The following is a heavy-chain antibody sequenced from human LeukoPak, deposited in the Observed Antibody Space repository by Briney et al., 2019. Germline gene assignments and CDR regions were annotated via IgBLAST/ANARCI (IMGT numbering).Heavy chain of an antibody. J-gene: IGHJ6*02. CDR1: GFTFSSYA. CDR2: IRSSGDNT. CDR3: ATDWYVMDV. V-gene: IGHV3-23*01. Sequence: GGSLRLSCAASGFTFSSYAMNWVRQAPGKGLEWVSSIRSSGDNTYYADSVKGRFTISRDNSRNTVYLQMDSLRAEDTAVYYCATDWYVMDVWGRGTTVTVSS.